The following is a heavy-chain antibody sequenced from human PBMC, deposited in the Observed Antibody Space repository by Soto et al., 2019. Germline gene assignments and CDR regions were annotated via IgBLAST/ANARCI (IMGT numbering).Heavy chain of an antibody. CDR1: GYTLTELS. CDR3: ARDLTVGGFFDP. J-gene: IGHJ5*02. D-gene: IGHD2-21*02. Sequence: ASVKVSCKVSGYTLTELSMHWVRQAPGKGLEWMGGFDPEDGETIYAQKFQGRVTMTEDTSTDTAYMELISVTAADTAVYYCARDLTVGGFFDPWGQGTLVTVSS. CDR2: FDPEDGET. V-gene: IGHV1-24*01.